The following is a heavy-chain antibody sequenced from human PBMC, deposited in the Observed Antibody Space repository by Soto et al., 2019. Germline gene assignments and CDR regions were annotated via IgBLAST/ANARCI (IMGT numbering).Heavy chain of an antibody. CDR3: ARSYDFWSGYYIRQGYYFDY. J-gene: IGHJ4*02. CDR1: GGSVSSGSYY. CDR2: IYYSGRP. D-gene: IGHD3-3*01. V-gene: IGHV4-61*01. Sequence: QVQLQESGPGLVKPSETLSLTCTVSGGSVSSGSYYWSWIRQPPGKVLEWIGYIYYSGRPNYNPSLQSRVTISVDTSKNQFSLKLSSVTAADTAVYYCARSYDFWSGYYIRQGYYFDYWGQGTLVTVSS.